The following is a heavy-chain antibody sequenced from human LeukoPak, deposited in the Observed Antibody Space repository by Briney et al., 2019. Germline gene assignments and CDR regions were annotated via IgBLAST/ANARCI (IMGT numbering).Heavy chain of an antibody. CDR3: ATPLSASSTDY. CDR2: ISWNSGRT. Sequence: GRSLRLSCAASGFIFDDYAMHWVRRAPGKGLEWVSGISWNSGRTDYADSVKGRFTISRDNSKNTLYLEMGSLTTEDTAVYYCATPLSASSTDYWGQGTLVTVSS. D-gene: IGHD6-6*01. J-gene: IGHJ4*02. CDR1: GFIFDDYA. V-gene: IGHV3-9*01.